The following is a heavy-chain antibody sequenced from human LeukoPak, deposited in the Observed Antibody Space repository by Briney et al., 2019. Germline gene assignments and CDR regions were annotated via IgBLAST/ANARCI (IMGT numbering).Heavy chain of an antibody. V-gene: IGHV3-53*01. J-gene: IGHJ4*02. D-gene: IGHD1-26*01. CDR3: ARDHSGSYYFDY. Sequence: GGSLRLSCAASGFTVSSNYMSWVRQAPGKGLEWVSVIYSGGSTYYADSVKGRFAISRDNSKNTLYLQMNSLRAEDTAVYYCARDHSGSYYFDYWGQGTLVTVSS. CDR1: GFTVSSNY. CDR2: IYSGGST.